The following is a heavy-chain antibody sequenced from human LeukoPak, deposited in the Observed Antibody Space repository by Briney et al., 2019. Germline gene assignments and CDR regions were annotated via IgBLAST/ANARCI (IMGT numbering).Heavy chain of an antibody. CDR2: IYYSGST. D-gene: IGHD1-26*01. CDR3: ARGSVGASTDYYYYYMDV. J-gene: IGHJ6*03. CDR1: GGSISTYY. Sequence: SETLSLTCTVSGGSISTYYWSWIRQPPGKGLEWIGYIYYSGSTNYNPSLKSRVTISVDTSKNQFSLRLGSVTAADTAVYYCARGSVGASTDYYYYYMDVWGKGTTVTVSS. V-gene: IGHV4-59*01.